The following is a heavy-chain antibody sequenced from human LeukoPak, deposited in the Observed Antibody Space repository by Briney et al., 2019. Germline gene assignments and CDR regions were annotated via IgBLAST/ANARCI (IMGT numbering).Heavy chain of an antibody. CDR3: ATYTHWVAGDV. D-gene: IGHD3-16*01. V-gene: IGHV3-7*01. CDR1: GLTFSETW. CDR2: IKEDGSEK. J-gene: IGHJ6*02. Sequence: GGSLTLSCAASGLTFSETWMSWVRQAPGQGLEWVAAIKEDGSEKDYVDSVKGRFTISRDNAKNSLYLQMNSLRAEDTAMYYCATYTHWVAGDVWGQGTTVSVSS.